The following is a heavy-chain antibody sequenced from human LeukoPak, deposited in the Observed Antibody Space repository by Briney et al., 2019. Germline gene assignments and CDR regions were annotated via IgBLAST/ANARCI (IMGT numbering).Heavy chain of an antibody. V-gene: IGHV4-31*03. CDR2: IYYSGST. J-gene: IGHJ4*02. CDR1: GGSISSGGYY. Sequence: SETLSLTCTVSGGSISSGGYYWSWIRQHPGKGLEWIGYIYYSGSTYYNPSLKSRVTISVDTSKNQFSLNLNSVTAADTAVYYCARLSSRWYFSPDYWGQGTLVTVSS. CDR3: ARLSSRWYFSPDY. D-gene: IGHD6-19*01.